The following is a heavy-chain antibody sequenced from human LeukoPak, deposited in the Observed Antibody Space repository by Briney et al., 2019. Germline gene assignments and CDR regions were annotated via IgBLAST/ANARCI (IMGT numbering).Heavy chain of an antibody. CDR3: ARRTSGYYYYGMDV. Sequence: SETLSLTCAVYGGSFSGYHWSWIRQPPGKGLEWIGEINHSGSTNYNPSLKSRVTISVDTSKNQFSLKLSSVTAADTAVYYCARRTSGYYYYGMDVWGQGTTVTVSS. CDR1: GGSFSGYH. CDR2: INHSGST. V-gene: IGHV4-34*01. D-gene: IGHD2-2*01. J-gene: IGHJ6*02.